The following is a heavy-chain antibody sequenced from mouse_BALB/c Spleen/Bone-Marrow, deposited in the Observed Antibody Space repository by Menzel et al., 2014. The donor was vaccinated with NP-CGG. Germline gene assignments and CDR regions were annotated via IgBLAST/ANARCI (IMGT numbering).Heavy chain of an antibody. Sequence: VQLQQSGPELMKPGASVKISFKATGYTFSSYWIEWVKQRPGHGLEWIGEILPGSGNTHYNEKFKGKATFTADTSSNTAYMQLSSLTSEDSAVYYCARRVITTGPGFAYWGQGTLVTVSA. CDR3: ARRVITTGPGFAY. D-gene: IGHD2-4*01. J-gene: IGHJ3*01. V-gene: IGHV1-9*01. CDR1: GYTFSSYW. CDR2: ILPGSGNT.